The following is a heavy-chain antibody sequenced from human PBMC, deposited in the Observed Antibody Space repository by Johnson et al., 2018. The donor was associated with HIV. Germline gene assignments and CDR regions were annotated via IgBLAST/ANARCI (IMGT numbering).Heavy chain of an antibody. Sequence: QEQLVESGGGVVQPGRSLRLSCAASGFTFSDYGMHWVRQAPGKGLEWVAVISYDGSNKNYADSVKGRFTISRDNSKNTLYLQMNSLRAEYTAVYYCAKGASMWDVRSPAFEIWGQWTMVTVAS. J-gene: IGHJ3*02. V-gene: IGHV3-30*18. CDR1: GFTFSDYG. D-gene: IGHD1-26*01. CDR2: ISYDGSNK. CDR3: AKGASMWDVRSPAFEI.